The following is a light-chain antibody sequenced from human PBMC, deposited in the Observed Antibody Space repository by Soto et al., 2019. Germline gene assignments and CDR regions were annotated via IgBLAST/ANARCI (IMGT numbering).Light chain of an antibody. CDR2: DAS. Sequence: EIVLTQSPATLSLSPGERATLSCRASQSVSTYLAWYQQKPGQAPRLLIFDASNRATGIPARFSGGGSGTDFTLTISSLEPDDFAVYYCQHRSNWPPWTFGRGTKV. CDR3: QHRSNWPPWT. J-gene: IGKJ1*01. CDR1: QSVSTY. V-gene: IGKV3-11*01.